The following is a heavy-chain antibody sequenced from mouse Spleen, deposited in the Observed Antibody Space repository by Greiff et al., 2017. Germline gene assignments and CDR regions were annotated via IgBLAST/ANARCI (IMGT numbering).Heavy chain of an antibody. CDR1: GYSITSGYY. CDR3: ARARTGYYFDY. CDR2: ISYDGSN. J-gene: IGHJ2*01. Sequence: EVKLMESGPGLVKPSQSLSLTCSVTGYSITSGYYWNWIRQFPGNKLEWMGYISYDGSNNYNPSLKNRISITRDTSKNQFFLKLNSVTTEDTATYYCARARTGYYFDYWGQGTTLTVSS. V-gene: IGHV3-6*01. D-gene: IGHD4-1*01.